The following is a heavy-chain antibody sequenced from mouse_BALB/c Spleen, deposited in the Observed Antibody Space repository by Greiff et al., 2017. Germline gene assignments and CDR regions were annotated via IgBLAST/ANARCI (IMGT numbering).Heavy chain of an antibody. CDR3: ARQPINYFDY. Sequence: EVQVVESGGGLVKPGGSLKLSCAASGFTFSSYAMSWVRQTPEKRLEWVATISSGGSYTYYPDSVKGRFTISRDNAKNTLYLQMSSLRSEDTAMYYCARQPINYFDYWGQGTTLTVSS. CDR2: ISSGGSYT. CDR1: GFTFSSYA. D-gene: IGHD2-4*01. V-gene: IGHV5-9-3*01. J-gene: IGHJ2*01.